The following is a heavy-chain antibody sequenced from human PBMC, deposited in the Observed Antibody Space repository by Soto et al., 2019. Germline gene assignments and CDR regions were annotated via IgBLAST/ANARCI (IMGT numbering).Heavy chain of an antibody. V-gene: IGHV3-30-3*01. CDR2: ISYDGSSK. CDR1: GFTFRSHA. CDR3: ARVFITLIALNWLDP. J-gene: IGHJ5*02. Sequence: PGGSLRLSCAASGFTFRSHAIHWVRQAPGKGLEWVALISYDGSSKYYADSVRGRFTISRDDSKNTLYLQMNSLRVEDTAIYYCARVFITLIALNWLDPWGQGTLVTVSS. D-gene: IGHD3-22*01.